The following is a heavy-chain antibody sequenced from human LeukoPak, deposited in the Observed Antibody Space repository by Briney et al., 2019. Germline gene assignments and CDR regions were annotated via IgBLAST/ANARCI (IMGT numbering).Heavy chain of an antibody. Sequence: GGSLRLSCAASGITFSSYAMHWVRQAPGKGLEWVAVISYDGSSKYYADSVKGRFTISRDNSKNTLYLQMNSLRAEDTAVYYCAREVGVLRFLEWQNGMDVWGQGTTVTVSS. D-gene: IGHD3-3*01. CDR3: AREVGVLRFLEWQNGMDV. J-gene: IGHJ6*02. V-gene: IGHV3-30*04. CDR2: ISYDGSSK. CDR1: GITFSSYA.